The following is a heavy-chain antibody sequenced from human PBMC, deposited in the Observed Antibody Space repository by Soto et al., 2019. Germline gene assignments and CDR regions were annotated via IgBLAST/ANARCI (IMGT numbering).Heavy chain of an antibody. J-gene: IGHJ4*02. CDR1: GYTLTSYD. CDR3: ARGGSYWARRNYFDY. CDR2: VTPRNGDT. D-gene: IGHD2-8*02. V-gene: IGHV1-8*02. Sequence: SVKVSFKAPGYTLTSYDINLLLHAAGQGPEWMGSVTPRNGDTAFAQKYQGRVTVTSNTSISTVYMEVSSLRSDDTAVYYCARGGSYWARRNYFDYWGQGTQVTVSS.